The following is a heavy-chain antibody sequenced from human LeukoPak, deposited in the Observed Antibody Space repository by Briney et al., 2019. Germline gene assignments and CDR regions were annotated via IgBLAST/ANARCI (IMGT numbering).Heavy chain of an antibody. CDR1: GGSISSGGYS. CDR2: IYHSGST. D-gene: IGHD3-22*01. Sequence: PSETLSLTCAVSGGSISSGGYSWSWIRQSPGKGLEWIGYIYHSGSTYYNPSLKSRVTISVDRSKNQFSLKLSSVTAADTAVYYCARGRRGYYYDSSGYTDYFDYWGQGTLVTVSS. CDR3: ARGRRGYYYDSSGYTDYFDY. V-gene: IGHV4-30-2*06. J-gene: IGHJ4*02.